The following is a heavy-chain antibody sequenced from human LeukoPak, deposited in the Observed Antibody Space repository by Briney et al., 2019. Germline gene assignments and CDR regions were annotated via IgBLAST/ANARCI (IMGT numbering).Heavy chain of an antibody. CDR2: INHSGST. CDR1: GGSISSYY. CDR3: ARGKRITMIVVVTPSSNYFDY. V-gene: IGHV4-34*01. D-gene: IGHD3-22*01. Sequence: SETLSLTCTVSGGSISSYYWSWIRQPPGKGLEWIGEINHSGSTNYNPSLKSRVTISVDTSKNQFSLKLSSVTAADTAVYYCARGKRITMIVVVTPSSNYFDYWGQGTLVTVSS. J-gene: IGHJ4*02.